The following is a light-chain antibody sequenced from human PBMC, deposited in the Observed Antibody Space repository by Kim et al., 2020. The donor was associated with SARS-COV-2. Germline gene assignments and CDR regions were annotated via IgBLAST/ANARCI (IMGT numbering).Light chain of an antibody. CDR2: ATS. Sequence: PGERAHLSRSGSQSVDSSHLAWYQQEPGQAPRRLIYATSGRATGIPDRFRGSGSGTDCTLTISRLEPEDCAVYYCKQYGSSPRYTFGQGTKVDIK. J-gene: IGKJ2*01. CDR1: QSVDSSH. CDR3: KQYGSSPRYT. V-gene: IGKV3-20*01.